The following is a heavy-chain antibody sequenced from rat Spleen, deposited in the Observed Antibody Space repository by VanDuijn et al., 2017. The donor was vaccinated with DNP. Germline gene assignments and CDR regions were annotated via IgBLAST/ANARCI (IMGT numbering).Heavy chain of an antibody. J-gene: IGHJ3*01. D-gene: IGHD1-10*01. CDR1: GFTFNNYW. Sequence: EVQLVESGGGLVQPGRSLKLSCVASGFTFNNYWMTWIRQVPGKGLEWVATIIYDGSRTYYRDSVKGRFTISRDNAKSTLYLQMDSLRSEDTATYYCASLNNYNWFAYWGQGTLVTVSS. CDR3: ASLNNYNWFAY. CDR2: IIYDGSRT. V-gene: IGHV5S10*01.